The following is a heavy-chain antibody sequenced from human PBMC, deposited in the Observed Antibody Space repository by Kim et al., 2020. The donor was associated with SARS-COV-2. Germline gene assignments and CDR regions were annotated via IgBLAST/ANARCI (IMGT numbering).Heavy chain of an antibody. CDR3: ARVVPGDGFEIDY. Sequence: YTPSLKRRVTISVGTPKTQFSLKLSSVTAADTAVYYGARVVPGDGFEIDYWGQGTLVTVSS. J-gene: IGHJ4*02. D-gene: IGHD3-16*01. V-gene: IGHV4-59*01.